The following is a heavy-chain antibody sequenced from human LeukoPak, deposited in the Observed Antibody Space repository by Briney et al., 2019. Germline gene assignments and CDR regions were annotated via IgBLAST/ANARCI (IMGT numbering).Heavy chain of an antibody. CDR1: GYTFTSYD. D-gene: IGHD2-15*01. Sequence: GASVKVSCKASGYTFTSYDINWVRQATGQGLEWMAWMNPNSGNTGYAQKFQGRVTMTRNTSISTAYMELSSLRSEDTAVYYCARGLRMVAAANGYWGQGTLVTVSS. CDR3: ARGLRMVAAANGY. V-gene: IGHV1-8*01. CDR2: MNPNSGNT. J-gene: IGHJ4*02.